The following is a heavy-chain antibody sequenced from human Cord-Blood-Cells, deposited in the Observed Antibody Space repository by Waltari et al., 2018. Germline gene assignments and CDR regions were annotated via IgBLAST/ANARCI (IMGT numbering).Heavy chain of an antibody. D-gene: IGHD3-22*01. CDR1: GGSFSGYY. J-gene: IGHJ3*02. V-gene: IGHV4-34*01. Sequence: QVQLKQWGAGLLKTSETLSLTCAVCGGSFSGYYWSWISQPPGKGLEWIGEINHSGSTNYNPSLKSRVTISVDTSKNQFSLKLSSVTAADTAVYYCARPYGSSGYYYTPYAFDIWGQGTMVTVSS. CDR3: ARPYGSSGYYYTPYAFDI. CDR2: INHSGST.